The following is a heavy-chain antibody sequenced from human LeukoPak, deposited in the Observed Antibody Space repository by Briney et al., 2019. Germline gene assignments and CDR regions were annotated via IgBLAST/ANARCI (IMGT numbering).Heavy chain of an antibody. CDR1: GFTFSSYW. V-gene: IGHV3-7*01. CDR3: AREDPVAILSH. CDR2: IKEDGSDK. D-gene: IGHD2-21*01. Sequence: GGSLRLSCAASGFTFSSYWMSWVRQAPGKGLEWVANIKEDGSDKYYVDSMKGRFTISRDNAKNSLYLQMNSLRAEDTAVYYCAREDPVAILSHWGQGTLVTVSS. J-gene: IGHJ4*02.